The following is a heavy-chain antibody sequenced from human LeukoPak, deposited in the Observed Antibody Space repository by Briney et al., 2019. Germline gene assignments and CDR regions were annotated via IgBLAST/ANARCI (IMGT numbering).Heavy chain of an antibody. D-gene: IGHD1-26*01. J-gene: IGHJ4*02. CDR3: ASMREQDFDY. Sequence: ASVKVSCKASGYTFTGYYMHWVRQAPGQGLEWMGWINPNSDGTSYAQRLQSRVTMTSKKSISTAYMELSRLRSDDTAVYCCASMREQDFDYWGQGTLVTVSS. CDR1: GYTFTGYY. CDR2: INPNSDGT. V-gene: IGHV1-2*02.